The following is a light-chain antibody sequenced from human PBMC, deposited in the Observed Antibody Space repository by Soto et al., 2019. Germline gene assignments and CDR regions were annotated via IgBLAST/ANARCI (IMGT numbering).Light chain of an antibody. J-gene: IGKJ1*01. V-gene: IGKV1-5*01. CDR3: QHYKMYSPWT. Sequence: DIQMTQFPSTLSASVGDSVTITCRASQSITTWLAWYQQRPGKAPKLLIYDVSSLQSGVPSRFSGSGSGTEFTLTISSLQPDDFATYYCQHYKMYSPWTFGQGTKVDIK. CDR2: DVS. CDR1: QSITTW.